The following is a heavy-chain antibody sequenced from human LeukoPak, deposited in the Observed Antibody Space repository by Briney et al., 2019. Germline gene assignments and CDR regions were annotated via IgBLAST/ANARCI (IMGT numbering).Heavy chain of an antibody. CDR2: IYTSGST. CDR3: ARESGVWTAMVTRYFDY. Sequence: SETLSLTCTVSGVSISSSSYYWGWIRQPPGKGLEWIGRIYTSGSTNYNPSLKSRVTISVDTSKNQFSLKLSSVTAADTAVYYCARESGVWTAMVTRYFDYWGQGTLVTVSS. CDR1: GVSISSSSYY. D-gene: IGHD5-18*01. J-gene: IGHJ4*02. V-gene: IGHV4-39*07.